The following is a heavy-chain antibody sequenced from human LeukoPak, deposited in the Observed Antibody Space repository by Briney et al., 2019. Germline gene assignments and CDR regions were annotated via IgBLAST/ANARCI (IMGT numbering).Heavy chain of an antibody. J-gene: IGHJ4*02. V-gene: IGHV4-61*02. D-gene: IGHD6-6*01. CDR2: IYTSGST. CDR3: ARDYGPAARFDY. Sequence: PSETLSLTCTVSGGSISSGSYYWSWIRRPAGKGLEWIGRIYTSGSTNYNPSLKSRVTISVDTSKNQFSLKLSSVTAADTAVYYCARDYGPAARFDYWGQGTLVTVSS. CDR1: GGSISSGSYY.